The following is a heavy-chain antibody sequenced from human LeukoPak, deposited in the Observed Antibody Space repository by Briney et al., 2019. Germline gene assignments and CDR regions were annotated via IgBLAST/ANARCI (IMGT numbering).Heavy chain of an antibody. CDR3: ARDSSAMFDY. CDR2: AYYRSKWYN. D-gene: IGHD2-2*01. CDR1: GDSVSSNSAT. V-gene: IGHV6-1*01. Sequence: SQTLSLTCAISGDSVSSNSATWHWIRQSPSRGLEWLGRAYYRSKWYNDYAISVKSRITINPDTPKNQFSLQLNSVTPEDTAVYYCARDSSAMFDYWGQGTLVTVSS. J-gene: IGHJ4*02.